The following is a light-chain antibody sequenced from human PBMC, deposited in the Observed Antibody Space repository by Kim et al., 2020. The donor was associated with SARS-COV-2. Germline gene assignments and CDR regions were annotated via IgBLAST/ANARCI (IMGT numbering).Light chain of an antibody. V-gene: IGLV3-19*01. CDR3: NSRDSTGKQLV. Sequence: SSELTQDPAVSVALGQTVRITCQGDSLRSYYASWYQQKPGQAPVVVIHGKNNRPSGITDRFSGSSSGNTASLTITGAQAEDEADYYCNSRDSTGKQLVFGGGTKLTVL. CDR1: SLRSYY. J-gene: IGLJ3*02. CDR2: GKN.